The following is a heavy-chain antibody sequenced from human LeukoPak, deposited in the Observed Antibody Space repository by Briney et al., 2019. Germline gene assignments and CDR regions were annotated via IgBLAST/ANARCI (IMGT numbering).Heavy chain of an antibody. Sequence: GGSLRLSCAASGFTFSSYAMHWVRQAPGKGLEWVAVISYDGSNKYYADSVKGRFTISRDNSKNTLYLQMNSLGAEDTAVYYCAREGTVTTLGYWGQGTLVTVSS. CDR3: AREGTVTTLGY. J-gene: IGHJ4*02. D-gene: IGHD4-17*01. V-gene: IGHV3-30-3*01. CDR1: GFTFSSYA. CDR2: ISYDGSNK.